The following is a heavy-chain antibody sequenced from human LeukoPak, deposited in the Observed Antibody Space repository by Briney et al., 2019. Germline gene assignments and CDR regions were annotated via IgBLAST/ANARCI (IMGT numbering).Heavy chain of an antibody. CDR3: ARHKYSSGWPPECAFDI. V-gene: IGHV4-39*01. Sequence: SETLSLTCTVSGGSISSPSYYWGWIRQPPRKGLEWIGSIYYSGSTDYNPSLKSRVTISVDTSKNQFSLKLSSVTAADTAVYYCARHKYSSGWPPECAFDIWGQGTMVTVSS. J-gene: IGHJ3*02. D-gene: IGHD6-19*01. CDR1: GGSISSPSYY. CDR2: IYYSGST.